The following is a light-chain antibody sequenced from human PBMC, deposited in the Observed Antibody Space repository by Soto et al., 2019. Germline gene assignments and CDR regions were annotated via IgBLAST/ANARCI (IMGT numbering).Light chain of an antibody. V-gene: IGLV2-8*01. CDR2: EVT. CDR3: ISSAVKIVV. Sequence: QSALTQPPSASGSPGQSVTISCTGTTSDVGGYKYVSWYQQHPGKPPKLMIYEVTKRPSGVPDRFSGSKSGNTASLTVSGLQAEGGADYYSISSAVKIVVFGGGTMLTAL. CDR1: TSDVGGYKY. J-gene: IGLJ2*01.